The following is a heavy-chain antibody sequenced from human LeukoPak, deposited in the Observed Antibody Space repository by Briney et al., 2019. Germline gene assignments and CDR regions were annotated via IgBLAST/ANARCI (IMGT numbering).Heavy chain of an antibody. J-gene: IGHJ4*02. CDR3: ARYGSIAAAGTFDY. Sequence: QPGGSLRLSCAASGFTFSRYWMSWVRQAPGKGLEWVANVKQDGSEKYYVDSVKGRFTISRDNVKNSLYLQMNSLRAEDTAVYYCARYGSIAAAGTFDYWGQGTLATVSS. D-gene: IGHD6-13*01. CDR2: VKQDGSEK. CDR1: GFTFSRYW. V-gene: IGHV3-7*04.